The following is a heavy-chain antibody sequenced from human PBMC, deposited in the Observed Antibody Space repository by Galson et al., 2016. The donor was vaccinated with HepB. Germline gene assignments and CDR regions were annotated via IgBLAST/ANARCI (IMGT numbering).Heavy chain of an antibody. J-gene: IGHJ4*02. CDR1: GYTFTNYG. CDR3: ARGYYASGRSDFEY. D-gene: IGHD3-10*01. CDR2: ISAYNGDT. V-gene: IGHV1-18*01. Sequence: SVQVSCKASGYTFTNYGISWVRQAPGQELEWMGWISAYNGDTSYAQNLQGRVTMTTDTSTSTAYMELRSLRSVDTAVYYCARGYYASGRSDFEYWGQGTLVTVSS.